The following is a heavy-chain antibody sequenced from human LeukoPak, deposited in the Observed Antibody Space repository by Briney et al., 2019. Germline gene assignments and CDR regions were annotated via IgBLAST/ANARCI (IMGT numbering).Heavy chain of an antibody. Sequence: PGRSLRLSCAASGFTFSSYGMHWVRQAPGKGLEGVAVIWYDGSNKYYADSVNGRFTISRDNSKNTLYMQMDSLRAEDTAVYYCARAVYSSSWYGVDYWGQGTLVTVSS. V-gene: IGHV3-33*01. CDR3: ARAVYSSSWYGVDY. J-gene: IGHJ4*02. CDR1: GFTFSSYG. D-gene: IGHD6-13*01. CDR2: IWYDGSNK.